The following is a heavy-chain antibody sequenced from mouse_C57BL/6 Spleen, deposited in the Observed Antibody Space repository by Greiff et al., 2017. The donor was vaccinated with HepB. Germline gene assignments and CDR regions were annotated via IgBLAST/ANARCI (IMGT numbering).Heavy chain of an antibody. CDR3: ARCPTAQGAMDY. V-gene: IGHV1-69*01. D-gene: IGHD3-2*02. Sequence: QVQLQQPGAELVMPGASVKLSCKASGYTFTSYWMHWVKPRPGQGLEWIGEIDPSDSYTNYNQKFKGKSTLTVDKSSSTAYMQLSSLTSEDSAVYYCARCPTAQGAMDYWGQGTSVTVSS. CDR1: GYTFTSYW. CDR2: IDPSDSYT. J-gene: IGHJ4*01.